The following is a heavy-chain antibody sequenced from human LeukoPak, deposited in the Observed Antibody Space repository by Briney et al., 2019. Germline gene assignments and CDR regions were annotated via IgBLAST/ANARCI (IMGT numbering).Heavy chain of an antibody. Sequence: GGSLRLSCAASGFTFSSCGMHWVRQAPGKGLEWVAFIRYHGSDKYYADSVKGRFTISRDNSENTLYLQMNSLRAEDTAVYYCAKSPSSWKFDDWGQGTLVTVS. D-gene: IGHD6-13*01. CDR2: IRYHGSDK. V-gene: IGHV3-30*02. CDR1: GFTFSSCG. CDR3: AKSPSSWKFDD. J-gene: IGHJ4*02.